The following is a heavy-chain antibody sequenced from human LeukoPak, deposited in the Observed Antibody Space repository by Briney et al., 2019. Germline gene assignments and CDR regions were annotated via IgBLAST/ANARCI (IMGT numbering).Heavy chain of an antibody. CDR3: ARSVTAAANYYYMDV. Sequence: ASVKVSCKASGYTFTSYDINWVRQATGQGLEWMGWMNPNSGNTGYAQKFQGRVTMTRNTSISTAYMELSSLRSEDTAVYYCARSVTAAANYYYMDVWGKGTTVILSS. D-gene: IGHD6-13*01. V-gene: IGHV1-8*01. CDR1: GYTFTSYD. J-gene: IGHJ6*03. CDR2: MNPNSGNT.